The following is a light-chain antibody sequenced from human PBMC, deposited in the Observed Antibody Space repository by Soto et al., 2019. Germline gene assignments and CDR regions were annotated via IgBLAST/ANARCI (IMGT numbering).Light chain of an antibody. Sequence: QSALTQPPSVSGAPGQRVTISCTGSSSNIGAGYDVHWYQQLPGTAPKLLIYGNSNRPSGVPDRFSGSKYGTSASLAITGLQAEDEADYYCQCYYSSRSGWVFGGGTKLTVL. CDR3: QCYYSSRSGWV. V-gene: IGLV1-40*01. CDR1: SSNIGAGYD. CDR2: GNS. J-gene: IGLJ3*02.